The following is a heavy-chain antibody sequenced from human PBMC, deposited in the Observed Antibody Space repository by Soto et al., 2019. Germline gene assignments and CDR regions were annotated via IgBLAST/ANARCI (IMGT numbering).Heavy chain of an antibody. CDR1: GGTFSSYA. D-gene: IGHD6-6*01. J-gene: IGHJ6*02. CDR2: IIPILGIA. CDR3: ARIGAFSSSGTMYYYGMDV. Sequence: ASVKVSCKASGGTFSSYAISWVRQAPGQGLEWMGRIIPILGIANYAQKFQGRVTITADKSTSTAYMELSSLRSEDTAVYYCARIGAFSSSGTMYYYGMDVWGQGTTVTVSS. V-gene: IGHV1-69*04.